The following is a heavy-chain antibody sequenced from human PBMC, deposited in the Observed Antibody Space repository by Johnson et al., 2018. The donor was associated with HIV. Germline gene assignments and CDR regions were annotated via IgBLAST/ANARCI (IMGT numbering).Heavy chain of an antibody. CDR1: GFTFSSYA. Sequence: QVQLVESGGGVVQPGRSLRLSCAASGFTFSSYAMHWVRQAPGKGLERVAVISYDGSNKYYADSVKGRLTISRDNSKNTVYLQMNSLRAEDTAVYYCARDQLGSKIEFSFYAFDMWGQGTLVTVSS. V-gene: IGHV3-30-3*01. D-gene: IGHD2-15*01. CDR2: ISYDGSNK. J-gene: IGHJ3*02. CDR3: ARDQLGSKIEFSFYAFDM.